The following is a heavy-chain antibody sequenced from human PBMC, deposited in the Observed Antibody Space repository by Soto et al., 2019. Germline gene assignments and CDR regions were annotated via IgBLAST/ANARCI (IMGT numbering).Heavy chain of an antibody. CDR1: GYTFTGYA. D-gene: IGHD4-17*01. Sequence: ASVKVSCKASGYTFTGYAMHWVRQAPGQRLEWMGWINAGNGNTKYSQKFRGRVTITRDTSASTAYMELSSLRSEDTAVYYWARRVLRVANWFDPWGQGTLVTVSS. CDR2: INAGNGNT. V-gene: IGHV1-3*01. J-gene: IGHJ5*02. CDR3: ARRVLRVANWFDP.